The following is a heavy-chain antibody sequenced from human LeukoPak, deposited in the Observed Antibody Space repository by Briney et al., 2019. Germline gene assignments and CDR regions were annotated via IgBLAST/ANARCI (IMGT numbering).Heavy chain of an antibody. D-gene: IGHD4-17*01. J-gene: IGHJ6*03. CDR3: ARTTTASHYYYYYMDV. Sequence: SETLSLTCTVSGGSISSYYWSWIRQPPGKGLEWIGYIYYSGSTNYNPSLKSRVTISVDTSKNQFSLKLSSVTAADTAVYYCARTTTASHYYYYYMDVWGKGTTVTISS. V-gene: IGHV4-59*01. CDR2: IYYSGST. CDR1: GGSISSYY.